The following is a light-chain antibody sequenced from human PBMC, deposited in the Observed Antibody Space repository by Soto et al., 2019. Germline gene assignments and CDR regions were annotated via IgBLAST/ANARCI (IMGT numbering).Light chain of an antibody. J-gene: IGLJ2*01. CDR3: QTWGTGIVV. V-gene: IGLV4-69*01. CDR1: SGHSSYA. CDR2: LNSDGSH. Sequence: QLVLTQSPSASASLGASVKLICTLSSGHSSYAIAWHQQQPEKGPRYLMKLNSDGSHSKGDGIPDRFSGSSSVAERYLTIASLQSEDEADYYCQTWGTGIVVFGAGTKLTVL.